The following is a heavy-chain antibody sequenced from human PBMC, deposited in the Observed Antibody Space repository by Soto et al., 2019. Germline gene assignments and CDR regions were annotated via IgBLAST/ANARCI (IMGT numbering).Heavy chain of an antibody. J-gene: IGHJ4*02. D-gene: IGHD1-26*01. CDR2: ISYDGSNK. V-gene: IGHV3-30*18. Sequence: QVQLVESGGGVVQPGRSLRLSCAASGFTFSSYGMHWVRQAPGKGLEWVAVISYDGSNKYYADSVKGRFTISRDNSKNTLYLQMNSLRAEDTAVYYCAKDREDSGSYPFTWGYFDYWGQGTLVTVSS. CDR3: AKDREDSGSYPFTWGYFDY. CDR1: GFTFSSYG.